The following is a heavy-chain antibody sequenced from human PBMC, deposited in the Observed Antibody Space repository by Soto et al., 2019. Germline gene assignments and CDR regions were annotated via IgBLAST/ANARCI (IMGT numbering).Heavy chain of an antibody. CDR3: ARVPSP. V-gene: IGHV4-30-2*01. J-gene: IGHJ5*02. CDR1: GDSISSGGFS. CDR2: IYHSGTS. Sequence: SETLSLTCAVSGDSISSGGFSWSWIRQPPGKGLEWIGYIYHSGTSFYNPSLKSRVTISVDRSKNQFSLKLSSVTAADTAVYYCARVPSPWGQGTLVTVSS.